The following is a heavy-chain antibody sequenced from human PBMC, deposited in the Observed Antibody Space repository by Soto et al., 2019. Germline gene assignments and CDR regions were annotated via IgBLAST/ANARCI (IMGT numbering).Heavy chain of an antibody. CDR3: ARDTGYSYGAYYDP. CDR2: IFNRGST. Sequence: SETLSLTCSVSGVSVTSYYWNWIRQPAGKGLEWIGRIFNRGSTSYNPSLKSRVTVSLDTSKNQISLRLNSVAAADTAVYYCARDTGYSYGAYYDPWGQGTLVTVSS. D-gene: IGHD5-18*01. CDR1: GVSVTSYY. V-gene: IGHV4-4*07. J-gene: IGHJ5*02.